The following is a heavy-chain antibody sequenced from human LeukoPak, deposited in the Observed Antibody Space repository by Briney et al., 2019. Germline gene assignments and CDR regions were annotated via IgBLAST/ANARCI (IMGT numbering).Heavy chain of an antibody. CDR1: GGSISSGSYY. V-gene: IGHV4-61*02. Sequence: SQTLSLTCTVSGGSISSGSYYWSWIRQPAGKGLEWTGRIYTSGSTNYNPSLKSRVTISVDTSKNQFSLKLSSVTAADTAVYYCARGNGYYFDYWGQGTLVTVSS. J-gene: IGHJ4*02. CDR3: ARGNGYYFDY. CDR2: IYTSGST.